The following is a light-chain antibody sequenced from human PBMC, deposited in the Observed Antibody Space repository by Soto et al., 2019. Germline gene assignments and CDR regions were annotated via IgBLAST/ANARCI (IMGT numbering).Light chain of an antibody. J-gene: IGKJ1*01. V-gene: IGKV3-20*01. CDR1: QSVSSSY. Sequence: EIVLTQSPGTLSLSPGERATLSCRASQSVSSSYLAWYQQKPGQAPRLLIYGASSRATGIPDRFSGSGSGTDFTLNISRLEPEDFAVYYCQQYGSSPKFGQGTKVEIK. CDR3: QQYGSSPK. CDR2: GAS.